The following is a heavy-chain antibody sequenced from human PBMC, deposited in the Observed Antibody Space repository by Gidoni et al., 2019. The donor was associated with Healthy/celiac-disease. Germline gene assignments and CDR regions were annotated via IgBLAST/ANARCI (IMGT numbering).Heavy chain of an antibody. CDR1: GFTFDDYA. CDR2: ISWNSGSI. V-gene: IGHV3-9*01. J-gene: IGHJ4*02. Sequence: EVQLVESGGGLVQPGRSLRLSCAASGFTFDDYAMHWVRQAPGKGLGWVSGISWNSGSIGYADSVKGRFTISRDNAKNSLYLQMNSLRAEDTALYYCAKASGSGSYPFDYWGQGTLVTVSS. D-gene: IGHD1-26*01. CDR3: AKASGSGSYPFDY.